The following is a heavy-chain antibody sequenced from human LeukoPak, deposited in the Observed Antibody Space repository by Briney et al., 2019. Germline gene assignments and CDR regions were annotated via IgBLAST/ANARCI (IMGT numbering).Heavy chain of an antibody. D-gene: IGHD3-22*01. J-gene: IGHJ3*02. V-gene: IGHV3-72*01. CDR1: GFIFNDHY. Sequence: GGSLRLSCAASGFIFNDHYMDWVRQAPGKGLEWVGRSRNKANSYITEYAASVKGRFTISRDNAKNSLYLQMNSLRAEDTALYYCAKDTTGYYDSSGYYYGGRAFDIWGQGTMVTVSS. CDR3: AKDTTGYYDSSGYYYGGRAFDI. CDR2: SRNKANSYIT.